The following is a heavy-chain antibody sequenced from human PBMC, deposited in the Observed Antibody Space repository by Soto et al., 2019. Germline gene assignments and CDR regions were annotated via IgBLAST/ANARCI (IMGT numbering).Heavy chain of an antibody. Sequence: SETLSLTCTVSSDSISTNNYWSWVRQPPGKGLEWIGEIYHNGNTNYNPSLKSRVTISADKSKNQFALKLTSVTAADTAMYYCARNYDGLNAFDIWGQGTMVTVSS. J-gene: IGHJ3*02. CDR1: SDSISTNNY. V-gene: IGHV4-4*02. CDR3: ARNYDGLNAFDI. CDR2: IYHNGNT. D-gene: IGHD1-7*01.